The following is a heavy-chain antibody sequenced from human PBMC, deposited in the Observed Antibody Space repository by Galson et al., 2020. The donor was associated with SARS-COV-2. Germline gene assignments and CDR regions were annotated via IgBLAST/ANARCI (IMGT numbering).Heavy chain of an antibody. CDR3: ARVDIWTGSGGDAVDG. CDR1: GFTFSSYW. J-gene: IGHJ3*01. CDR2: IKQDGSEK. D-gene: IGHD3-9*01. V-gene: IGHV3-7*03. Sequence: GESLKISCAASGFTFSSYWMSWVRQAPGKGLEWVANIKQDGSEKYYVDSVKGRFTISRDNAKNSLYLQMNSLRAEDTAVYYCARVDIWTGSGGDAVDGWGQGTMVTVSS.